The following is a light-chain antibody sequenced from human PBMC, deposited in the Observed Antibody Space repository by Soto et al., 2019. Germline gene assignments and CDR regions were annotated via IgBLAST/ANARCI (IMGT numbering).Light chain of an antibody. V-gene: IGKV1-5*03. CDR1: QGISSW. CDR3: QQYKSYWM. CDR2: KAS. J-gene: IGKJ1*01. Sequence: STSTLPTSVGERVSIALRASQGISSWLAWYQQKPGKAPKLLIYKASSLESGVPSRFSGRVSAIEFTRSFSRRQPDDVATYYGQQYKSYWMVGPGTKVDIK.